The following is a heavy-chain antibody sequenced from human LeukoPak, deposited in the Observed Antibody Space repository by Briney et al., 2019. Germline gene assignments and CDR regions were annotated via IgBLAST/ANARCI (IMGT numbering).Heavy chain of an antibody. Sequence: PGGSLRLSCAASGFTFSGYGMHWVRQPPGKGLEWVAVISYDGSNKYYADSVKGRFTISRDNSKNTMYPQMNSLRAEDTAMYYCAKDGSGLTYYFDQWGQGTLVTVSS. J-gene: IGHJ4*02. D-gene: IGHD5-12*01. CDR2: ISYDGSNK. CDR1: GFTFSGYG. V-gene: IGHV3-30*18. CDR3: AKDGSGLTYYFDQ.